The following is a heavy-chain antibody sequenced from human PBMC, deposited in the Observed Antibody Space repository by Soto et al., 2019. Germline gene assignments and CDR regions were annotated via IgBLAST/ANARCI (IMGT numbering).Heavy chain of an antibody. CDR3: AHSYCTSTRCFAYDH. V-gene: IGHV2-5*02. Sequence: SGPTLVNPTQTLTLTCSFSGFSLSTSGVGVGWFRQPPGKALEWLSLIYWDDDKRFSPSLESRLTITKDTSNNQVVLTLTNVDPVDTSTYYCAHSYCTSTRCFAYDHWGQGTLVTVSS. J-gene: IGHJ4*02. D-gene: IGHD2-2*01. CDR1: GFSLSTSGVG. CDR2: IYWDDDK.